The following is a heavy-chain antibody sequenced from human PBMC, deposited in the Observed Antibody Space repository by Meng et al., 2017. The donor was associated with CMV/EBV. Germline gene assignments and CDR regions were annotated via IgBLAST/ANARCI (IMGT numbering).Heavy chain of an antibody. CDR1: GGTFISYA. CDR2: IIPIFGTA. V-gene: IGHV1-69*05. D-gene: IGHD6-13*01. CDR3: ARYLPVEPIAAAGIAYYYYGMDV. J-gene: IGHJ6*02. Sequence: SVKVSCKASGGTFISYAISWVRQAPGQGLEWMGGIIPIFGTANYAQKFQGRVTITTDESTSTAYMELSSLRSEGTAVYYCARYLPVEPIAAAGIAYYYYGMDVWGQGTTVTVSS.